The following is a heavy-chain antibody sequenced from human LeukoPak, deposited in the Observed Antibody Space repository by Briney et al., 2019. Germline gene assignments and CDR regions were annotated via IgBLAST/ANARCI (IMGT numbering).Heavy chain of an antibody. CDR3: ARDQDGGKYYYESSGYSH. D-gene: IGHD3-22*01. J-gene: IGHJ4*02. V-gene: IGHV3-21*01. CDR1: GFTFSSYG. CDR2: ISSGGHI. Sequence: GGSLRLSCAASGFTFSSYGLNWVRQAPGRGLEWVSTISSGGHIYYEDSVKGRFTISRDNAKNSLYLQMNSLRAEDTAVYYCARDQDGGKYYYESSGYSHWGQGILVTVSS.